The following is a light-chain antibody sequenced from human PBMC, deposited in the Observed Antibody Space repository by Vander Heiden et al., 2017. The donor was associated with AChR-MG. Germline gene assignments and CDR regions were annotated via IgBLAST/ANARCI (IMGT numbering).Light chain of an antibody. CDR1: QSIASNY. Sequence: EIVLTQSPGTLSLSPGERATLSCGASQSIASNYLAWYQQKPGQAPRLLIYGASNRATDIPDRFSGSGSGTDFTLTISRLEPEDFAVYYCQRYGDSPTWTFGQGTKVEIK. CDR3: QRYGDSPTWT. CDR2: GAS. J-gene: IGKJ1*01. V-gene: IGKV3-20*01.